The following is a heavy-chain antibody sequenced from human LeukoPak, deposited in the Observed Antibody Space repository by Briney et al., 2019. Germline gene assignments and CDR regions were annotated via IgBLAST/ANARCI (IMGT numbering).Heavy chain of an antibody. D-gene: IGHD6-19*01. CDR2: IYTSGST. CDR3: ARGGAVAGGIDY. Sequence: ASETLSLTCTVSGGSISSYSWSWIRQPAGKGLEWIGRIYTSGSTNYNPSLKSRVTISVDKSKNQFSLKLSSVTAADTAVYYCARGGAVAGGIDYWGQGTLVTVSS. J-gene: IGHJ4*02. CDR1: GGSISSYS. V-gene: IGHV4-4*07.